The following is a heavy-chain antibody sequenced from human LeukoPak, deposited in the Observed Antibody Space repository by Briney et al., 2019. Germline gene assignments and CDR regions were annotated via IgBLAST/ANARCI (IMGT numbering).Heavy chain of an antibody. CDR2: INAGNGNT. D-gene: IGHD2-15*01. CDR1: GYTFTSYA. V-gene: IGHV1-3*01. J-gene: IGHJ5*02. Sequence: GASVKVSCKASGYTFTSYAMHWVRQAPGQRLEWMGWINAGNGNTKYSQKFQGRVTITRDTSASTAYMELSSLRSEDTAVYYCARDGRYCCGGSCYSYNWFDPWGQGTLVTVSS. CDR3: ARDGRYCCGGSCYSYNWFDP.